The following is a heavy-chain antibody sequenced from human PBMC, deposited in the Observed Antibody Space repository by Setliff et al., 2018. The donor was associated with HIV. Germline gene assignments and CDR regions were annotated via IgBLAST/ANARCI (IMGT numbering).Heavy chain of an antibody. CDR3: ARARTDYYDRRRRSHYYIDV. D-gene: IGHD3-22*01. CDR2: MNPDSRNT. V-gene: IGHV1-8*02. Sequence: GASVKVSCKASGYTFSNYDINWVRQAAGQGLEWMGWMNPDSRNTGYAQRFEGRVTLTWDTSISTAYLELNHLKSDDTAVYYCARARTDYYDRRRRSHYYIDVWARGATVTVSS. J-gene: IGHJ6*03. CDR1: GYTFSNYD.